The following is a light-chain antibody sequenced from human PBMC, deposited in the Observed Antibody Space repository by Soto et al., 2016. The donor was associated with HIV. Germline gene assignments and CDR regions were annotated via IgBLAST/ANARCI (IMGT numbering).Light chain of an antibody. J-gene: IGLJ1*01. Sequence: SYVLTQPPSVSVATGKTASISCGGNNIEKKHVHWYQQKPGQAPVLVVSYDDTRPSGIPERFSGSNSGNTATLTISRVEAGDEAGYYCQVWDVSSDRYVFGTVTKVIVL. CDR1: NIEKKH. CDR3: QVWDVSSDRYV. V-gene: IGLV3-21*04. CDR2: YDD.